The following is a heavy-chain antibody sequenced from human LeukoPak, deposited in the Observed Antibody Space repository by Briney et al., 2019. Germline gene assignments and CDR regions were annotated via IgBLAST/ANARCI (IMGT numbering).Heavy chain of an antibody. CDR2: ISGSGGST. CDR1: GFTFGRYA. D-gene: IGHD3-22*01. CDR3: AKPLGAPYSYDSSGYYDLFGY. J-gene: IGHJ4*02. V-gene: IGHV3-23*01. Sequence: SGGSLRLSCAAPGFTFGRYAMCWVGQAPGKGLEWVSAISGSGGSTYYADSVKGRFTISRDNSKNTLYLQMNSLRAEDTAVYYCAKPLGAPYSYDSSGYYDLFGYWGQGTLVTVSS.